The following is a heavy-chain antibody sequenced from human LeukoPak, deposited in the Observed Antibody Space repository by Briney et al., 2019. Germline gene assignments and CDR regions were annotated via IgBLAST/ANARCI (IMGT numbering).Heavy chain of an antibody. Sequence: GGSLRLSCAASGFTFSSSWMHWVRQAPGMGLVWVSRINDDGGTTTYADSVKGRFTIPRDNAKNTLYLQMNSLRAEDTAVYYCARELVVKQDLAYWGQGTLVTVSS. V-gene: IGHV3-74*01. CDR3: ARELVVKQDLAY. J-gene: IGHJ4*02. D-gene: IGHD2-15*01. CDR1: GFTFSSSW. CDR2: INDDGGTT.